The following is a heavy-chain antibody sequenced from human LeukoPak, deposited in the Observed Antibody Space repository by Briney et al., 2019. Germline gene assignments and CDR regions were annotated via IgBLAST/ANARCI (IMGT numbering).Heavy chain of an antibody. CDR2: ISSNGGST. J-gene: IGHJ4*02. CDR3: VKGRITMVRGVFDY. Sequence: GGSLILSCSASGFTFSSYAMHWVRQAPGKGLEYVSVISSNGGSTYYADSVKGRFTISRDNSKNTLYLQMSSLRAEDTAVYYCVKGRITMVRGVFDYWGQGTLVTVSS. V-gene: IGHV3-64D*09. D-gene: IGHD3-10*01. CDR1: GFTFSSYA.